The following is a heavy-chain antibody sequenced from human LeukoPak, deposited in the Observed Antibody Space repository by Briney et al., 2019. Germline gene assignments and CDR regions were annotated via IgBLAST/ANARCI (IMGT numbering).Heavy chain of an antibody. V-gene: IGHV4-39*01. J-gene: IGHJ5*02. D-gene: IGHD3-10*02. Sequence: PSETLSLTCTVSGGSISSSSYYWGWIRQPPGKGLEWIGSIYYSGSTYYNPSLKSQVTISVDTSKNQFSLKLSSVTAADTAVYYCARREIVRGQPNWFDPWGQGTLVTVSS. CDR2: IYYSGST. CDR1: GGSISSSSYY. CDR3: ARREIVRGQPNWFDP.